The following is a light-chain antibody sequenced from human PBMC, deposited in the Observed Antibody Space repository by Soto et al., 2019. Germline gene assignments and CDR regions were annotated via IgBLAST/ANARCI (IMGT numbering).Light chain of an antibody. V-gene: IGKV1-33*01. CDR3: QQSYSTPPT. CDR2: DAS. J-gene: IGKJ5*01. CDR1: QDIRKY. Sequence: IQMTQSPSSLSASVGDRVTITCQATQDIRKYLNWYQQKPGKAPKLLIYDASSLETGVPSRFSGSGSGTDFTLTISSLQPEDFATYYCQQSYSTPPTFGQGTRLEIK.